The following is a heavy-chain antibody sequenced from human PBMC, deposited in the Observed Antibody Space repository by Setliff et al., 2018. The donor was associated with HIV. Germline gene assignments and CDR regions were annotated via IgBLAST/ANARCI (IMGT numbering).Heavy chain of an antibody. CDR2: INIGNGDT. CDR3: ARELYGGNSRPFDY. D-gene: IGHD2-21*02. CDR1: GYSFTDYA. Sequence: ASVKVSCKASGYSFTDYAMNWVRQAPGQGLEWMGWINIGNGDTKYSQDFHDRVTISVDTSKNQVSLNLTSVTTADTAVYYCARELYGGNSRPFDYWGQGALVTVSS. V-gene: IGHV1-3*03. J-gene: IGHJ4*02.